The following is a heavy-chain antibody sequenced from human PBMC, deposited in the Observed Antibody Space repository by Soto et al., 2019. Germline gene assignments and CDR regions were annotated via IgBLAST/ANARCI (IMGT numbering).Heavy chain of an antibody. D-gene: IGHD3-10*01. V-gene: IGHV3-53*01. J-gene: IGHJ3*01. Sequence: EVQLVESGGGLIQPGGSLRLSCAASGFTFSSNDMNWVRQAPGKGLEWVSLIYSGGSTYYADSVNGLFTISRDNSKNTLYLQMSSLIAEDTAVYFCATRPLLTAAPWGQVTMVNVSS. CDR2: IYSGGST. CDR3: ATRPLLTAAP. CDR1: GFTFSSND.